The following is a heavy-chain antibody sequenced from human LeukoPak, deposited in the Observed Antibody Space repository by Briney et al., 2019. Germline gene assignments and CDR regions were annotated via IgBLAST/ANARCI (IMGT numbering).Heavy chain of an antibody. D-gene: IGHD6-13*01. CDR3: ARGSSWYSWFDP. CDR2: IIPILGIA. V-gene: IGHV1-69*04. CDR1: GYTFTDYY. Sequence: ASVKVSCKASGYTFTDYYMHWVRQAPGQGLEWMGRIIPILGIANYAQKFQGRVTITADKSTSTAYMELSSLRSEDTAVYYCARGSSWYSWFDPWGQGTLVTVSS. J-gene: IGHJ5*02.